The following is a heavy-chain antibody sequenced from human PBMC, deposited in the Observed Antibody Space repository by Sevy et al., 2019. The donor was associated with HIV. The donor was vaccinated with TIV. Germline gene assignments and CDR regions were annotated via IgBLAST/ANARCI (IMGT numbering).Heavy chain of an antibody. CDR2: INPNSGGT. J-gene: IGHJ6*02. CDR1: GYTFTGYD. Sequence: ASVKVSCKASGYTFTGYDMHWVRQAPGQGLEWMGWINPNSGGTNYAQRFQGRVTMTMDTSISTAYMELSRLRADDTAVYYCVSGGSTSLYGMDVWGQGTTVTVSS. CDR3: VSGGSTSLYGMDV. D-gene: IGHD6-19*01. V-gene: IGHV1-2*02.